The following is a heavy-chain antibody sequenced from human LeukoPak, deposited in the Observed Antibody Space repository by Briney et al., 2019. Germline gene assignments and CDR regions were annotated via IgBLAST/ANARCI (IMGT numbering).Heavy chain of an antibody. V-gene: IGHV4-38-2*02. CDR2: IYHSGST. Sequence: SETLSLTCTVSGYSISSAYYWGWIRQPPGRGLGWIGSIYHSGSTYQNASLKSRVTISVDTSKNSSVTAADTAVYYCASLKNYYDSSGYLVTDAFDIWGQGTMVTVSS. CDR3: ASLKNYYDSSGYLVTDAFDI. CDR1: GYSISSAYY. J-gene: IGHJ3*02. D-gene: IGHD3-22*01.